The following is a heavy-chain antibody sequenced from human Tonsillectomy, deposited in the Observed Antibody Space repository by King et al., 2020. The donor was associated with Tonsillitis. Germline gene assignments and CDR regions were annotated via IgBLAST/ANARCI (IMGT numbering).Heavy chain of an antibody. J-gene: IGHJ6*03. D-gene: IGHD3-22*01. V-gene: IGHV3-33*08. CDR3: ARDYYDSSGYYYFGYYYYMDV. Sequence: VQLVESGGGVVQPGRSLRLSCAASGFTFSSYGMHWVRQAPGKGLEWVAVIWYDGSNKYYADSVKGRFTISRDNSKNTRYLQMNSLRAEDTAVYYCARDYYDSSGYYYFGYYYYMDVWGKGTTVTVSS. CDR1: GFTFSSYG. CDR2: IWYDGSNK.